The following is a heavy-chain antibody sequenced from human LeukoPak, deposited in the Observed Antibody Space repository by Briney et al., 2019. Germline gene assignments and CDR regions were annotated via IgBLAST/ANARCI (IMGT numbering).Heavy chain of an antibody. CDR1: GFAFSTYW. V-gene: IGHV3-74*01. Sequence: GGSLRLSCAASGFAFSTYWMHWVRQAPGKGPVWVSRISPDGRDTIYADSVKGRFTISRDNSKNTLYLQMNSLRAEDTAVYYCAKVKYCSSTSCYRSPNWFDPWGQGTLVTVSS. CDR2: ISPDGRDT. CDR3: AKVKYCSSTSCYRSPNWFDP. J-gene: IGHJ5*02. D-gene: IGHD2-2*02.